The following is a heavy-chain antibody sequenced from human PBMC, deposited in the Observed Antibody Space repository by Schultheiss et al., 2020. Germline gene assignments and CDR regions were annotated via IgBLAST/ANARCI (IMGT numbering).Heavy chain of an antibody. CDR1: GGTFSSYA. CDR2: INPSGGST. D-gene: IGHD6-19*01. CDR3: ATAVSGTFYY. Sequence: AAVKVSCKASGGTFSSYAISWVRQAPGQGLEWMGIINPSGGSTSYAQKFQGRVTMTRDTSISTAYMELSRLRSDDTAMYYCATAVSGTFYYWGQGTLVTVSS. V-gene: IGHV1-46*01. J-gene: IGHJ4*02.